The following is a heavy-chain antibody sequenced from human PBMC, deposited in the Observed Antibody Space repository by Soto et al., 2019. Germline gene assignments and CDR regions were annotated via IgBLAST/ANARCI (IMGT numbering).Heavy chain of an antibody. CDR3: ARELPQRQGRNMDV. CDR2: INHRGSL. Sequence: PSETLSLTCTVTGGSMTTGDQYWTWIRHRPGEGLEWFGYINHRGSLYYNPSLESRVSMSVDTSMNQFSLNLSSVTAADTAVYYCARELPQRQGRNMDVWGKGTTVNVS. CDR1: GGSMTTGDQY. V-gene: IGHV4-31*03. J-gene: IGHJ6*04. D-gene: IGHD1-1*01.